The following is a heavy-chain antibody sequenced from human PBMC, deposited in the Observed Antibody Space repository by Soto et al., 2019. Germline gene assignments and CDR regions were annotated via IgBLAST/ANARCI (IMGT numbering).Heavy chain of an antibody. J-gene: IGHJ4*02. Sequence: QVQLVQSGAEVKKPGASVKVSCKASGYTFTSYYMHWVRQAPGQGLGWMGIINPSGGSTSYAQKFQGRVTMTRDTSTSTVYMELSSLRSEDTAVYYCARAGLSITIFGVVTDYWGQGTLVTVSS. CDR3: ARAGLSITIFGVVTDY. D-gene: IGHD3-3*01. V-gene: IGHV1-46*03. CDR1: GYTFTSYY. CDR2: INPSGGST.